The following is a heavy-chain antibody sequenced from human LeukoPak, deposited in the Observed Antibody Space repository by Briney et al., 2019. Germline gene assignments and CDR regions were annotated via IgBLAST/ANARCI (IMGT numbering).Heavy chain of an antibody. Sequence: PGGSLRLSCAAYGFTFSDYYMSWIRQAPGKGLEWVSYISSSGSTIYYADSVKGRFTISRDNAKNSLYLQMNSLRAEDTAVYYCARVTYGSGSSTPLDAFDIWGQGTMVTVSS. CDR1: GFTFSDYY. V-gene: IGHV3-11*04. CDR2: ISSSGSTI. CDR3: ARVTYGSGSSTPLDAFDI. D-gene: IGHD3-10*01. J-gene: IGHJ3*02.